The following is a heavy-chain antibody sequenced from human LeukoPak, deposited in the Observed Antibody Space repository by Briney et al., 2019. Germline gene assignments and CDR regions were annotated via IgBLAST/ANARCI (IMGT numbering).Heavy chain of an antibody. CDR2: IYYSGST. CDR1: GGSISSRSYY. Sequence: KTSETLSLTCTVSGGSISSRSYYWGWIRQPPGKGLEWIGSIYYSGSTYYNPSLKSRVTISVDTSKNQFSLKLSSVTAADTAVYYCARHRRLGELLHYFDYWGQGTLVTVSS. J-gene: IGHJ4*02. D-gene: IGHD3-16*01. V-gene: IGHV4-39*01. CDR3: ARHRRLGELLHYFDY.